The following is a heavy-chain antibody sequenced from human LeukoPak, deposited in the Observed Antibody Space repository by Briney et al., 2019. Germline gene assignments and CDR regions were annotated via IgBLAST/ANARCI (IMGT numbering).Heavy chain of an antibody. V-gene: IGHV3-7*01. CDR2: IKQDGSEK. CDR3: ARDPRWELLGGFSYYYYYMDV. Sequence: GGSLRLSCAASGFTFSSYWMSWVRQAPGKGLEWVANIKQDGSEKYYVDSVKGRFTISRDNAKNSLYLQMNSLRAEDTAVYYCARDPRWELLGGFSYYYYYMDVWGKGTTVTVSS. D-gene: IGHD1-26*01. J-gene: IGHJ6*03. CDR1: GFTFSSYW.